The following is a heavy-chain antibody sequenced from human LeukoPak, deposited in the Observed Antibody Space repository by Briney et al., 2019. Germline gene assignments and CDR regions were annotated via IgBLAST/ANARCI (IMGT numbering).Heavy chain of an antibody. CDR1: GYTFTNYY. Sequence: ASVKVSCKASGYTFTNYYMHWVRQAPGQGLEGMGIINPSGGSTSYAQKFQGRVTMTRDTSTSTVYMELSSLRSEDTAVYYCARDNPESSWSGYYYGWGQGTLVTVSS. V-gene: IGHV1-46*03. D-gene: IGHD3-3*01. CDR3: ARDNPESSWSGYYYG. J-gene: IGHJ4*02. CDR2: INPSGGST.